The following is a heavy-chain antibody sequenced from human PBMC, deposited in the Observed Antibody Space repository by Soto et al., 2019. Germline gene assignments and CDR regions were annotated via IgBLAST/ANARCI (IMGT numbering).Heavy chain of an antibody. CDR1: GYTFTSYD. D-gene: IGHD3-3*01. Sequence: ASVKVSCKASGYTFTSYDINWVRQATGQGLEWMGWMNPNSGNTGYAQKFQGRVTMTRNTSISTAYMELSSLRSEDTAVYCCARLDFWSGYNWFDPWGQGTLVTVSS. CDR3: ARLDFWSGYNWFDP. CDR2: MNPNSGNT. V-gene: IGHV1-8*01. J-gene: IGHJ5*02.